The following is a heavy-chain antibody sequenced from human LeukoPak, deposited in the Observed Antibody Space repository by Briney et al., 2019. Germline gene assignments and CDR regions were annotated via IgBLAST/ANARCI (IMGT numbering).Heavy chain of an antibody. CDR1: GYTFTGYY. Sequence: GASVKVSCKASGYTFTGYYMHWVRQAPGQGLEWMGLINPNSGGTNYAQKFQGWVTMTRDTSISTAYMELSRLRSDDTAVYYCARVEMYSSSWYYFDYWGQGTLVTVSS. CDR2: INPNSGGT. CDR3: ARVEMYSSSWYYFDY. D-gene: IGHD6-13*01. J-gene: IGHJ4*02. V-gene: IGHV1-2*04.